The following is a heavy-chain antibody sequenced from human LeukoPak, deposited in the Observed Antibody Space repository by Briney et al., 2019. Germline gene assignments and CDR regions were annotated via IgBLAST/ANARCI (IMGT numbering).Heavy chain of an antibody. V-gene: IGHV4-4*02. CDR1: GGSINNNNW. CDR3: ARHKAGSKTFDS. J-gene: IGHJ4*02. Sequence: SETLSLSCAVAGGSINNNNWWSWVRQTPGQGLEWIGEIHHSGGTNYNPSLKGRVTISEDKSKNQFSLRLSSVTAADTAMYYCARHKAGSKTFDSWRQGSLVTVSS. CDR2: IHHSGGT. D-gene: IGHD4-11*01.